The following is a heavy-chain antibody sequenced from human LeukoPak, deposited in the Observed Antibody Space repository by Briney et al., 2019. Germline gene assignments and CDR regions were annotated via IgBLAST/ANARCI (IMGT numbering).Heavy chain of an antibody. Sequence: GASVKVSCKASGYTFTGYYMHWVRQAPGQGLEWMGWINPNSGGTNYAQKFQGRVTMTRDTSISTAYMELSRLRSDDTAVYYCARVTRRGYSGYDCDYWGQGTLVTVSS. V-gene: IGHV1-2*02. CDR2: INPNSGGT. CDR1: GYTFTGYY. J-gene: IGHJ4*02. D-gene: IGHD5-12*01. CDR3: ARVTRRGYSGYDCDY.